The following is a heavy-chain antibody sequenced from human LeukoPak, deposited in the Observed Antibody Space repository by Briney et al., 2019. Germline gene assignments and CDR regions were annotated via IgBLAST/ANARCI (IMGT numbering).Heavy chain of an antibody. J-gene: IGHJ5*02. CDR1: GYTFTGYY. Sequence: GASVTVSCKASGYTFTGYYIHWVRQPPGQGLEWMGWINPNSGGTNYAQKFQGRVTMTRDTSISTAYMELSRLRSDDTAVYYCARSGGHIGSGSYYRYWFDPWGQGTLVTVSS. D-gene: IGHD3-10*01. V-gene: IGHV1-2*02. CDR3: ARSGGHIGSGSYYRYWFDP. CDR2: INPNSGGT.